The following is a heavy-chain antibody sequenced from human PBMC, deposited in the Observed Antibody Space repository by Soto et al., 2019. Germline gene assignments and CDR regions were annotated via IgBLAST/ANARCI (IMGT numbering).Heavy chain of an antibody. CDR1: GYTFTSYD. V-gene: IGHV1-8*01. J-gene: IGHJ4*02. CDR2: MNPNSGNT. CDR3: AGEKGGGSYLDY. D-gene: IGHD1-26*01. Sequence: QVQLVQSGAEVKKPGASVKVSCKASGYTFTSYDINWVRQATGQGLEWMGWMNPNSGNTGYAQKFHGRVTMTRNTSRSTAYLELSSLRSEGTAVYYCAGEKGGGSYLDYWGQGTVVTVSS.